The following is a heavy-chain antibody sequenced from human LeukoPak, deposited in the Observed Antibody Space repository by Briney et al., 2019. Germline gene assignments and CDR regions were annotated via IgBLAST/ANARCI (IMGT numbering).Heavy chain of an antibody. CDR3: AGSGYDPNWFDP. CDR2: ISSSSSYT. J-gene: IGHJ5*02. D-gene: IGHD5-12*01. CDR1: GFTFSDYY. Sequence: KPGGSLRLSCAASGFTFSDYYMSWIRQAPGKRLEWVSYISSSSSYTNYADSVKGRFTISRDNAKNSLYLQMNSLRAEDTAVYYCAGSGYDPNWFDPWGQGTLVTVSS. V-gene: IGHV3-11*03.